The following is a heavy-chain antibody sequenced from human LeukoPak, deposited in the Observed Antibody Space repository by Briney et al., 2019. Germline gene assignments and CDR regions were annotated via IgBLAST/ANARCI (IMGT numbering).Heavy chain of an antibody. Sequence: GGSLRLSCAVSGFAFGSEAMSWVRQSPARGLEWAASISPGGGTTYYADSVKGRFTISRDNSKNTLYLQMNSLRAEDTAVYYCAKDRDYFDYWGQGTLVTVSS. CDR1: GFAFGSEA. CDR2: ISPGGGTT. J-gene: IGHJ4*02. D-gene: IGHD3-10*01. V-gene: IGHV3-23*01. CDR3: AKDRDYFDY.